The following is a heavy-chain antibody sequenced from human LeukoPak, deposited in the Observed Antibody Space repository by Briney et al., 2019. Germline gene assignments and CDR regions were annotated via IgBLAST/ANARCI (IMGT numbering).Heavy chain of an antibody. V-gene: IGHV3-64*01. CDR3: ASSDDSPTDAFDI. CDR1: GFTFSSYA. Sequence: GGSLRLSCAASGFTFSSYAMHWVRQAPGKGLEYVSAISSNGGSTYYANSVKGRFTISRDNSKNTLYLQMGSLRAEDMAVYYCASSDDSPTDAFDIWGQGTMVTVSS. J-gene: IGHJ3*02. CDR2: ISSNGGST. D-gene: IGHD3-3*01.